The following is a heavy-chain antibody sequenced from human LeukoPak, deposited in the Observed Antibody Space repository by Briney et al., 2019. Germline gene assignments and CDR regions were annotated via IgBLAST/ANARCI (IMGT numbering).Heavy chain of an antibody. CDR1: GGTISSYY. CDR3: ARWYSSGWAFDY. Sequence: SETLSLTCTVSGGTISSYYWNWLRQPPGKGLEWIGYIHYSGSTKYNPSLKSRVTISVDTSKNQFSLKLSSVTAADTAVYYCARWYSSGWAFDYWGQGTLVTVSS. D-gene: IGHD6-19*01. CDR2: IHYSGST. V-gene: IGHV4-59*08. J-gene: IGHJ4*02.